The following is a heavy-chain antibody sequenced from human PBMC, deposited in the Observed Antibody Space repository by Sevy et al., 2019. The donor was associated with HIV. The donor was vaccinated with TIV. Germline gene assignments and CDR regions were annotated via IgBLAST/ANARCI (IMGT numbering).Heavy chain of an antibody. D-gene: IGHD3-22*01. CDR1: GFTFRSYA. V-gene: IGHV3-23*01. CDR3: AGGRYDSSGSFDAFDI. Sequence: GGSLRLSCAASGFTFRSYAMNWVRQAPGKGLEWVSTIYGSGGTTYYADSVKGRFTSSRDNSENTLYLQMNSLRAEGTGVYFCAGGRYDSSGSFDAFDIWGQGTMVTVSS. J-gene: IGHJ3*02. CDR2: IYGSGGTT.